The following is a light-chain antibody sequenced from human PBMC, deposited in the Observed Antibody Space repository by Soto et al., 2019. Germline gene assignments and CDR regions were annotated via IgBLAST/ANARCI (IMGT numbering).Light chain of an antibody. Sequence: DIQMTQSPSSLSASVGDRVTITCRASQSISNYLNWYQHKPGKAPKLLIYAAFSMQSGVPSRFSGSGSATYFTLTISSLQPDDSATYYCQQSFSPLWTFGQGTKVEV. CDR2: AAF. CDR3: QQSFSPLWT. CDR1: QSISNY. V-gene: IGKV1-39*01. J-gene: IGKJ1*01.